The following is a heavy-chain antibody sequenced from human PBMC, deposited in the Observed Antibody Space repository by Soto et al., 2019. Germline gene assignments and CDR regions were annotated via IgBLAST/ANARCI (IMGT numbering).Heavy chain of an antibody. D-gene: IGHD3-3*01. Sequence: QVQLVESGGGVVQPGRSLRLSCAASGFTFSSYGMHWVRQAPGKGLEWVAVIWYDGSNKYYADSVKGRFTISRDNSKNTLYLQMNSLRAEDTAVYYCATYYDFWSGYWGEYYFDYWGQGTLVTVSS. CDR3: ATYYDFWSGYWGEYYFDY. J-gene: IGHJ4*02. CDR1: GFTFSSYG. V-gene: IGHV3-33*01. CDR2: IWYDGSNK.